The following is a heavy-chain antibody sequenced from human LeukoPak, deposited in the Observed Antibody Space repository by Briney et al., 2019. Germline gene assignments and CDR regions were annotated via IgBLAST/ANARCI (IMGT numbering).Heavy chain of an antibody. CDR1: VGTFSRYA. J-gene: IGHJ4*02. D-gene: IGHD2-2*01. Sequence: ASVKVSCKASVGTFSRYAISWVRQAPGQGLEWMGRIIPIFGTANYAQKFQGRVTITADKSTSTAYMELSSLRSEDTAVYYWAIGGSTSPVRLGGQYYFDYWGQGTLVTVSS. V-gene: IGHV1-69*06. CDR3: AIGGSTSPVRLGGQYYFDY. CDR2: IIPIFGTA.